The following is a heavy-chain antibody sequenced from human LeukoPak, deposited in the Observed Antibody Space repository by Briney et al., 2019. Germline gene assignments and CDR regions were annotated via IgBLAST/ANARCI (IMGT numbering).Heavy chain of an antibody. CDR3: AREAYGLWFGFDP. CDR1: GYTFTSYG. CDR2: ISAYNGNT. J-gene: IGHJ5*02. V-gene: IGHV1-18*01. Sequence: GASVKVSCKASGYTFTSYGISWVRQAPRQGLERMGWISAYNGNTNYAQKLQGRVTMTTDTSTSTAYMELRSLRSDDTAVYYCAREAYGLWFGFDPWGQGTLVTVSS. D-gene: IGHD3-10*01.